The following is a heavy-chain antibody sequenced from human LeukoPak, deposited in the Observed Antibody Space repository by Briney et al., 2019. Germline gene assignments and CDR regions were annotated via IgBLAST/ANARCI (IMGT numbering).Heavy chain of an antibody. CDR1: GYSINSGFY. Sequence: PSGTLSLTCAVSGYSINSGFYWGWIRQPPGKGLEWIGRIYHSGSTYYNPSLKSRVTISVDTSKNQFSLKLNSVTAADTAVYYCARRGNDYVWGSYRGSLGFWGQGALVTVSS. J-gene: IGHJ4*02. CDR3: ARRGNDYVWGSYRGSLGF. D-gene: IGHD3-16*02. CDR2: IYHSGST. V-gene: IGHV4-38-2*01.